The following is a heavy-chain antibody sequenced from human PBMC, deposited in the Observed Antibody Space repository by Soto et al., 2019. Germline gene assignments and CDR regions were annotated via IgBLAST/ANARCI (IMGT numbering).Heavy chain of an antibody. CDR1: GFTFSRYN. J-gene: IGHJ6*02. D-gene: IGHD1-1*01. CDR3: ARDDDLAAPSVGMDA. V-gene: IGHV3-48*02. CDR2: SSASTRTT. Sequence: EVHLVESGGGLVQPGGSLRLTCVTSGFTFSRYNMNWVRQAPGKGLESISYSSASTRTTYYADSVKGRFTVSRDNAKNSLYLEMSSLRDEDTAVYYCARDDDLAAPSVGMDAWGQGTTVIVSS.